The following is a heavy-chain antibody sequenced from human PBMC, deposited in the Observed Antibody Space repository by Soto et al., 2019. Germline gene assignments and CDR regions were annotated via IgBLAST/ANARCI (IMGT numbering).Heavy chain of an antibody. CDR3: ARGPKSYYYDSSGFRLLYI. CDR1: GFTFSSYS. J-gene: IGHJ3*02. CDR2: ISSSSSYI. Sequence: GGSLRLSCAASGFTFSSYSMNWVRQAPGKGLEWVSSISSSSSYIYYADSVKGRFTISRDNAKNSLYLQMNSLRAEDTAVYYCARGPKSYYYDSSGFRLLYIWGQGTMVPVSS. V-gene: IGHV3-21*01. D-gene: IGHD3-22*01.